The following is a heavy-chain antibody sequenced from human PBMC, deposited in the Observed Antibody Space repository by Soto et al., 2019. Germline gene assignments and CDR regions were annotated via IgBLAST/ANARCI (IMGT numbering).Heavy chain of an antibody. V-gene: IGHV4-39*01. J-gene: IGHJ5*02. CDR3: ARLPGRGDDP. D-gene: IGHD2-21*01. Sequence: QLQLQESGPGLVKPSETLSLTCAVSGASISSSSYYWGWIRQPPGKGLEWIGSIYYGGTTYYNASLRSRVTISADTSKNQLSLKLSSVTAADTAVYCCARLPGRGDDPWGRGALVTVSS. CDR1: GASISSSSYY. CDR2: IYYGGTT.